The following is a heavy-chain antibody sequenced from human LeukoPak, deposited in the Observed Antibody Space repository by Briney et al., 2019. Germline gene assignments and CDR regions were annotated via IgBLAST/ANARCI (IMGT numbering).Heavy chain of an antibody. D-gene: IGHD2-15*01. V-gene: IGHV4-59*08. CDR1: GGPISSYY. Sequence: SETLSLTCTVSGGPISSYYWSWIRQPPGKGLEWIGYIYYSGSTNYNPSLKSRVTISVDTSKNQFSLKLSSVTAADTAVYYCARCSVDPYYNYYGMDVWGQGTTVTVSS. CDR2: IYYSGST. J-gene: IGHJ6*02. CDR3: ARCSVDPYYNYYGMDV.